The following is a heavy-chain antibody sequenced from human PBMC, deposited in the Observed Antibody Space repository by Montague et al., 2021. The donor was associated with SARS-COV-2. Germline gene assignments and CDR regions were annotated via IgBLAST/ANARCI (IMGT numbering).Heavy chain of an antibody. CDR3: VREGGSMTFDY. J-gene: IGHJ4*02. V-gene: IGHV4-61*02. D-gene: IGHD1-26*01. CDR1: GASISNPTYS. Sequence: TLSLTSTVSGASISNPTYSWGWIRQPAGKELEWIGRMSTSGSTTYNPSLKSRVTISVDTSKNQFSLRLNSVTAADTAVYYCVREGGSMTFDYWGQGILVTASS. CDR2: MSTSGST.